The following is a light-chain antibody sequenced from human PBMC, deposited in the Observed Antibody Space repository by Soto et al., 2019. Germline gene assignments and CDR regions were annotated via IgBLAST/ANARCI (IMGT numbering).Light chain of an antibody. CDR2: GNS. CDR3: QSFDDSLSALV. J-gene: IGLJ1*01. V-gene: IGLV1-40*02. CDR1: SSNIGAGYD. Sequence: QSVLTQPPSVSGAPGQRVTISCSGSSSNIGAGYDVHWFQQFPGTAPQLLIHGNSNRPSGVPERFSGSKSGTSASLAITGLQSGDEADYYCQSFDDSLSALVFGLGTKLTVL.